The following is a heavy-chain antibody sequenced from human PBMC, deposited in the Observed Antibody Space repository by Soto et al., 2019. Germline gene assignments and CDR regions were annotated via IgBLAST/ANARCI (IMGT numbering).Heavy chain of an antibody. J-gene: IGHJ5*02. CDR3: VRIRYQLPSSVLWLDP. CDR2: INHVGGT. V-gene: IGHV4-34*01. CDR1: GGFLSESY. Sequence: SSETLSLTCAVYGGFLSESYWTWIRQPPGKGLEWIGEINHVGGTNYNPSPKSRVTMSVDTSQNQFSLRLISVTAADTAMYFCVRIRYQLPSSVLWLDPWGQGTQVTVYS. D-gene: IGHD3-16*01.